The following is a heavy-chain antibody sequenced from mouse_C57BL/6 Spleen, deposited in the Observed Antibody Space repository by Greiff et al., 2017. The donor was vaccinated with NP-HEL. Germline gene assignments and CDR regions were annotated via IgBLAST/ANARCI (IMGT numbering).Heavy chain of an antibody. V-gene: IGHV1-22*01. CDR3: ARSTMVTTFDY. Sequence: EVQLQQSGPELVKPGASVKMSCKASGYTFTDYNMHWVKQSHGKSLEWIGDINPNNGSTSYNEKFKGKATLTVNKSSSTAYMELRSLTSEDSAVYYCARSTMVTTFDYWGQGTTLTVSS. J-gene: IGHJ2*01. D-gene: IGHD2-2*01. CDR1: GYTFTDYN. CDR2: INPNNGST.